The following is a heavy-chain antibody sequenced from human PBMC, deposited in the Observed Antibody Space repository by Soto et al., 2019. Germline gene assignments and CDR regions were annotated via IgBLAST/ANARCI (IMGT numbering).Heavy chain of an antibody. CDR1: GASLSSGSYY. J-gene: IGHJ5*02. CDR2: IYHSGTT. D-gene: IGHD2-15*01. CDR3: ARGGASSQWFDP. V-gene: IGHV4-31*03. Sequence: QVQLQESGPGLVEPSQTLSLTCTVSGASLSSGSYYWSWIRQRPGKGPEWIAFIYHSGTTNYNPSLKSRTTISMDTSKNQFSLKLSSVTAADTAVYYCARGGASSQWFDPWGQGTLVTVSS.